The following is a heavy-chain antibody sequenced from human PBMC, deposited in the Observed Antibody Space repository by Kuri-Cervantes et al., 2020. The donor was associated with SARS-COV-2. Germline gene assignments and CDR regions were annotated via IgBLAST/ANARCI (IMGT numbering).Heavy chain of an antibody. CDR1: GGSISSYY. V-gene: IGHV4-4*07. CDR3: ARVSWMQLWHRYFDN. Sequence: SETLSLTCTVSGGSISSYYWSWIRQPAGKGLERIGRIYTSGSTNYNPSLKSRVTMSVDKSKNQFSLKLSSVTAADTAVYYCARVSWMQLWHRYFDNWGQGTLVTVSS. D-gene: IGHD5-18*01. J-gene: IGHJ4*02. CDR2: IYTSGST.